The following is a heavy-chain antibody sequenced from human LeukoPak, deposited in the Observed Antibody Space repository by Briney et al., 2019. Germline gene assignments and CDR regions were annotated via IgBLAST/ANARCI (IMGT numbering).Heavy chain of an antibody. Sequence: SETLSLTCAVYGGSFSGYYWSWIRQPPGKGLEWIGEINHSGSTNYNPSLKSRVTISVDTSKNQFSLKLSSVTAADTAVYYCARGRSRQPHLDYWGQGTLVTVSS. J-gene: IGHJ4*02. CDR3: ARGRSRQPHLDY. V-gene: IGHV4-34*01. CDR1: GGSFSGYY. D-gene: IGHD6-13*01. CDR2: INHSGST.